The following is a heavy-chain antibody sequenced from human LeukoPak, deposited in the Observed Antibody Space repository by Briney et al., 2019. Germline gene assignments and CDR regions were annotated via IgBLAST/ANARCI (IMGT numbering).Heavy chain of an antibody. CDR3: ARDRTSRYGMDV. CDR1: GFTFSDHY. Sequence: PGGSLRLSCAASGFTFSDHYMNWIRQAPGKGLEWVSSISTSGSTIYYADFVKGRFTISRDNAKNSLYLQMNSLRAEDTAVYYCARDRTSRYGMDVWGQGTTVTVSS. CDR2: ISTSGSTI. J-gene: IGHJ6*02. V-gene: IGHV3-11*01.